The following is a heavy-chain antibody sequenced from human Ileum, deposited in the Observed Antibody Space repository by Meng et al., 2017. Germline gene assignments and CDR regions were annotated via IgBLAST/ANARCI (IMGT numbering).Heavy chain of an antibody. J-gene: IGHJ4*02. Sequence: QVQPIQSGAELKKPGASVTVSCKASGYTFTTYGISWVRQAPGQGLEWMGWMNTDKGNTNYAQKFQGRVTMTRDTSTSTAYMELRSLRSDDTAVYYCAREGAYNGGDYWGQGTLVTVSS. V-gene: IGHV1-18*01. CDR1: GYTFTTYG. D-gene: IGHD1-1*01. CDR2: MNTDKGNT. CDR3: AREGAYNGGDY.